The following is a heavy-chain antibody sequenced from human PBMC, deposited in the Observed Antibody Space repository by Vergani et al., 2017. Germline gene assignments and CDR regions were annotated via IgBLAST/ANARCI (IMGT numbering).Heavy chain of an antibody. CDR2: ISSSSSTI. CDR3: AREHSKGQLWPLGY. J-gene: IGHJ4*02. Sequence: EVQLVESGGGLVQPGGSLRLSCAASGFTFSSYSMNWVRQAPGKGLEWVSYISSSSSTIYYADSVKGRFTISRDNAKNSLYLQMNSLRAEDTAVYYCAREHSKGQLWPLGYWGQGTLVTVSS. D-gene: IGHD5-18*01. V-gene: IGHV3-48*01. CDR1: GFTFSSYS.